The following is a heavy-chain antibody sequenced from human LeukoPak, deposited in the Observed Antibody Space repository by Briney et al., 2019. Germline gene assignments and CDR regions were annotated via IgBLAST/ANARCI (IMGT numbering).Heavy chain of an antibody. J-gene: IGHJ4*02. CDR3: ARGTALITTTVTTLFDY. V-gene: IGHV1-8*01. D-gene: IGHD4-17*01. CDR1: GYTFTSYD. Sequence: ASVKVSCKASGYTFTSYDINWVRQATGQGLEWMGWMNPNSGNTGYAQKFQGRVTMTRNTSISTAYMELGSLRSEDTAVYYCARGTALITTTVTTLFDYWGQGTLVTVSS. CDR2: MNPNSGNT.